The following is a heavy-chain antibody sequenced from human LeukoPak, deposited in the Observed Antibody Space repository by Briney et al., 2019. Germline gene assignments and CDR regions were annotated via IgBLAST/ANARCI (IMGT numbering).Heavy chain of an antibody. D-gene: IGHD3-3*01. CDR1: GFTFSSYS. CDR3: AIVAFWSGH. Sequence: PGGSLRLSCAASGFTFSSYSMNWVRQAPGKGLEWVSYISSSSSTIYYADSVKGRFTISRDNAKNSPYLQMNGLRAEDTAVYYCAIVAFWSGHWGQGTLVTVSS. J-gene: IGHJ4*02. V-gene: IGHV3-48*01. CDR2: ISSSSSTI.